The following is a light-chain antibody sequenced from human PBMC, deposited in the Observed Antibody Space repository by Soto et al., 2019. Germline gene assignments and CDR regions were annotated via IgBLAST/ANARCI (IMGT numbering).Light chain of an antibody. CDR1: TTDVATYDL. CDR3: CSYAGGNTFV. CDR2: EVT. V-gene: IGLV2-23*02. Sequence: QSALTQPASVSGSPGQSITISCAGTTTDVATYDLVSWYQHHPCTAPKVILYEVTKRPSGVSNRFSGSKSGNTASLTISGLQPEDEADYFCCSYAGGNTFVFGGGTKLTVL. J-gene: IGLJ2*01.